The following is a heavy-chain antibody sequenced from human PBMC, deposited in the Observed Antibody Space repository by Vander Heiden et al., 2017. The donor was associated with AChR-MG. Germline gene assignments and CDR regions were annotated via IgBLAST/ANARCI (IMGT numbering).Heavy chain of an antibody. Sequence: EVQLVESGGGLVQPGGSLRLSCAASGFTFSSYWMSWVRQAPGKGLEWVANIKQDGSEKYYVDSVKGRFTISRDNAKNSLYLQMNSLRAEDTAVYYCARDRYCTNGVCRGEFDYWGQGTLVTVAS. D-gene: IGHD2-8*01. CDR2: IKQDGSEK. V-gene: IGHV3-7*01. CDR3: ARDRYCTNGVCRGEFDY. J-gene: IGHJ4*02. CDR1: GFTFSSYW.